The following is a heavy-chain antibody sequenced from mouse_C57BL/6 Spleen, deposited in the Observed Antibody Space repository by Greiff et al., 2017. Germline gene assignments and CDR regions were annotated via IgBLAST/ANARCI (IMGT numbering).Heavy chain of an antibody. CDR1: GYSFTRYY. CDR2: IYPGSGNT. J-gene: IGHJ4*01. V-gene: IGHV1-66*01. CDR3: ARRGMDY. Sequence: QVQLQQSGPELVKSGASVKISCKASGYSFTRYYIHWVKQSPGQGLVWIGWIYPGSGNTKYNEKFKGKATLTADTSSSTAYMQLSSLTSEVSAVYYCARRGMDYWGQGTSVTVSS.